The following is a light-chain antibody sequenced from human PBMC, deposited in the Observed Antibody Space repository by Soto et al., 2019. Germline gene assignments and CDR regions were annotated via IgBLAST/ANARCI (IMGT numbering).Light chain of an antibody. CDR1: SSDVGSNNP. V-gene: IGLV2-8*01. Sequence: QSALTQPASVSGSPGQSITISCTGTSSDVGSNNPVSWYQHHPGKAPELMIYEVSKRPSGVPDRFSGSKSGNTASLTVSGLQAEDEADYYCSSYAGSNNFGVFGTGTKLTVL. J-gene: IGLJ1*01. CDR2: EVS. CDR3: SSYAGSNNFGV.